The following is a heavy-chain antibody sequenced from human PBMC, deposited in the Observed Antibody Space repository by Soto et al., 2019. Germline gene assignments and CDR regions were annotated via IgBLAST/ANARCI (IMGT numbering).Heavy chain of an antibody. Sequence: SETLSLTCTVSGWSISSSNWWTWVRQPPGKGLEWIGEVYHSGSTNYNPSLGSRVTISVDKSKNHFSLNLSPVTAADTAVYYCARQGMYARQNDYWGQGILVTVSS. J-gene: IGHJ4*01. V-gene: IGHV4-4*02. D-gene: IGHD2-8*01. CDR1: GWSISSSNW. CDR2: VYHSGST. CDR3: ARQGMYARQNDY.